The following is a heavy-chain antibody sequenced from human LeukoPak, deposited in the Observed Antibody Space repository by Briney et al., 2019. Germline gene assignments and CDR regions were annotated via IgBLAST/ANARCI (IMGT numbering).Heavy chain of an antibody. J-gene: IGHJ4*02. CDR2: ISYDGSHK. Sequence: PGGSLRLSCTASGFTLSSHAMHWVRQAPGKGLEWVAVISYDGSHKYYADSVKGRFTISRDNSKNTLYLQMNSLRAEDTAVYYCARDWGVALNYDILTGYSDYWGQGTLVTVSS. V-gene: IGHV3-30-3*01. CDR1: GFTLSSHA. D-gene: IGHD3-9*01. CDR3: ARDWGVALNYDILTGYSDY.